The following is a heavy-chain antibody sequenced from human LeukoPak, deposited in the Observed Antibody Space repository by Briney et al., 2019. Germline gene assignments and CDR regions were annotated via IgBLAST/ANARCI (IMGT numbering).Heavy chain of an antibody. Sequence: PGGSLRLSCAASGFTFSSYGMHWVRQAPGKGLEWVAVIWYDGSNKYYADSVKGRFTISRDNSKNTLYLQMNSLRAEDTAVYYCAREYYYGSGSYYEPFDYWGQGTLVTVSS. CDR3: AREYYYGSGSYYEPFDY. J-gene: IGHJ4*02. CDR1: GFTFSSYG. D-gene: IGHD3-10*01. CDR2: IWYDGSNK. V-gene: IGHV3-33*01.